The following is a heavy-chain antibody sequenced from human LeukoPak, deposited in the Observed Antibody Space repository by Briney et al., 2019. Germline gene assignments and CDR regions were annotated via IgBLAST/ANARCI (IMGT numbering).Heavy chain of an antibody. V-gene: IGHV4-4*07. CDR3: AHEGYYGSGSYCFDY. CDR2: IYTSGST. J-gene: IGHJ4*02. CDR1: GGSISSYY. D-gene: IGHD3-10*01. Sequence: SETLSLTCTVSGGSISSYYWSWIRQPAGKGLEWIGRIYTSGSTNYNPSLKSRVTISVDTSKNQFSLKLSSVTAADTAVYYCAHEGYYGSGSYCFDYWGQGTLVTVSS.